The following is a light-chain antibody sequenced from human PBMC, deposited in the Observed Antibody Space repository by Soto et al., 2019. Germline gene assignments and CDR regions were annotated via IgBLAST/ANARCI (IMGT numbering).Light chain of an antibody. CDR1: SSDVVGYNY. CDR2: DVS. J-gene: IGLJ1*01. V-gene: IGLV2-14*01. Sequence: QSVLTQPASVSGSPGQSITISCTGTSSDVVGYNYVSWYQQRPGKAPKFMIYDVSNRPSGVSNRFSGSKSGNTASLTISGLQAEDEADYYCCSYTTSNTRQIVFGTGTKATVL. CDR3: CSYTTSNTRQIV.